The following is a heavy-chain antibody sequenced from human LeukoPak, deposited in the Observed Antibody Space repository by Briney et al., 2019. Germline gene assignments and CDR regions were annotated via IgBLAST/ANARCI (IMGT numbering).Heavy chain of an antibody. CDR2: ISGSGSST. D-gene: IGHD2-15*01. J-gene: IGHJ6*02. Sequence: PGGSLRLSCAASGFTFNSYAMSWVRQAPGKGLEWVSAISGSGSSTYYADSVKGRFTISRDNSKNTLYLQMNSLRAEDTAVYYCATYCSGGSCSHYYYYYGMDVWGQGTTVTVSS. CDR3: ATYCSGGSCSHYYYYYGMDV. V-gene: IGHV3-23*01. CDR1: GFTFNSYA.